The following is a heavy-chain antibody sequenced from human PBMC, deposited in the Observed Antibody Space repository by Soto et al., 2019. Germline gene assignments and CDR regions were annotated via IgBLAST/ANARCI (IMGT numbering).Heavy chain of an antibody. Sequence: PXETLSLTCTVSDCSISNFYWSWIRQPPGKGLDWIGYISSSGNTNYNPSLKSRVSISVDTSKNQFSLNLTSVTAADTAVYYCARAPMVLTRSYFDSWGQGTPVTSPQ. CDR1: DCSISNFY. CDR2: ISSSGNT. D-gene: IGHD3-22*01. J-gene: IGHJ4*02. CDR3: ARAPMVLTRSYFDS. V-gene: IGHV4-59*01.